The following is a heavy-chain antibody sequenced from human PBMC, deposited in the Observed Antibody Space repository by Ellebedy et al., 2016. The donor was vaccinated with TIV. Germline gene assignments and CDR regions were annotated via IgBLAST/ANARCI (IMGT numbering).Heavy chain of an antibody. Sequence: GESLKISCAASGFTFSSYGMHWVRQAPGKGLEWVAFIGYDGSTKYYADSVKGRFTISRDNSKNTLYLQMNSLRAEDTAVYYCAKEREPAVAADYWGQGTLVIVSS. D-gene: IGHD6-19*01. CDR3: AKEREPAVAADY. J-gene: IGHJ4*02. V-gene: IGHV3-30*02. CDR2: IGYDGSTK. CDR1: GFTFSSYG.